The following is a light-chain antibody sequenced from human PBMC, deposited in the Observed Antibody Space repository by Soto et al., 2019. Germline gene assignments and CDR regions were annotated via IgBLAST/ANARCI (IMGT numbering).Light chain of an antibody. CDR3: QQSYSTPPGT. CDR2: VAS. V-gene: IGKV1-39*01. Sequence: DIQVTQSPSSLSASVGDRVTITCRASQSISTYLNWYQQKPGKAPKLLILVASTLPSGAPSRFSGSGSGTDFTLTISSLQPEDFATYYCQQSYSTPPGTFGQGTKVDIK. CDR1: QSISTY. J-gene: IGKJ1*01.